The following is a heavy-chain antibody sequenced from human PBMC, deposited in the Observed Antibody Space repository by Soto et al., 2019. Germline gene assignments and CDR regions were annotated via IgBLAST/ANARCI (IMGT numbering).Heavy chain of an antibody. CDR1: GGTFSSYA. CDR3: AREGQGIAVAGNFDY. D-gene: IGHD6-19*01. V-gene: IGHV1-69*06. Sequence: QVQLVQSGAEVKKPGSSVKVSCKASGGTFSSYAISWVRQAPGQGLEWMGGIIPIFGTANYAQKFQGRVTITADKSTNTAYMELSSLRSEETAVYYCAREGQGIAVAGNFDYWGQGTLVTVSS. CDR2: IIPIFGTA. J-gene: IGHJ4*02.